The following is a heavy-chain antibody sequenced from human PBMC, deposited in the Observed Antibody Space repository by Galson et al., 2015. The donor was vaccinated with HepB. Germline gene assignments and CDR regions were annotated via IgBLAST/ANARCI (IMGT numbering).Heavy chain of an antibody. D-gene: IGHD6-19*01. V-gene: IGHV1-46*01. CDR1: GYTFITYF. J-gene: IGHJ4*02. Sequence: SVKVSCKASGYTFITYFLHWVRQAPGQGLEWMGIINPSAGNTDYAQKFRGRVTMTRDTSTSTVYMELNSLRFDDTAVYYCTRGAFSNGWGFDSWGQGTLVTVSS. CDR2: INPSAGNT. CDR3: TRGAFSNGWGFDS.